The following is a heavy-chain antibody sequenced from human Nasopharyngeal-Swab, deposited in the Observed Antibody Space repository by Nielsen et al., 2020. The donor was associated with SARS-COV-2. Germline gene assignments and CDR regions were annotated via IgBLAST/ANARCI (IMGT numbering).Heavy chain of an antibody. D-gene: IGHD6-6*01. J-gene: IGHJ4*02. Sequence: VRQMPGKGLEWVANIKQDGSEKYYVDSVKGRFTISRDNAKNSLYLQMNSLRAEDTAVYYCARGISSSLYWGQGTLVTVSS. CDR3: ARGISSSLY. CDR2: IKQDGSEK. V-gene: IGHV3-7*05.